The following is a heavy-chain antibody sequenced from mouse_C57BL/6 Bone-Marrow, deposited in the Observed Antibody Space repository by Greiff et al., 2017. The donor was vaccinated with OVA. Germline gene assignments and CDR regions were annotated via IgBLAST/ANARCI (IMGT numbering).Heavy chain of an antibody. Sequence: DVKLVESGGDLVKPGGSLKLSCAASGFTFSSYGMSWVRQTPDKRLEWVATISSGGSYTYYPDSVKGRVTRARDKAKNTLYLQMSSLKYEDTAMYYCARHNKRFAYWGQGTLVTVSA. J-gene: IGHJ3*01. CDR2: ISSGGSYT. CDR1: GFTFSSYG. CDR3: ARHNKRFAY. V-gene: IGHV5-6*02.